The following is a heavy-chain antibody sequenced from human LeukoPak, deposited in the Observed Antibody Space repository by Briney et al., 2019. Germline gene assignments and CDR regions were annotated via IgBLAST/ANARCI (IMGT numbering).Heavy chain of an antibody. Sequence: GGSLRLSCAASGFTLSSYAMHWVRQAPGKGLEWVAVISYDGSNKYYADSVKGRFTISRDNSKNTLFLQMNSLRAEDTAVYYCAKDRIPATRGIDYWGQGTLVTVSS. CDR1: GFTLSSYA. CDR3: AKDRIPATRGIDY. CDR2: ISYDGSNK. D-gene: IGHD6-25*01. J-gene: IGHJ4*02. V-gene: IGHV3-30-3*01.